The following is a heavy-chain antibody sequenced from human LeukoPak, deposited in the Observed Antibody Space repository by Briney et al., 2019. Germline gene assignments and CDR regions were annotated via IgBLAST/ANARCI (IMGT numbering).Heavy chain of an antibody. D-gene: IGHD5-12*01. J-gene: IGHJ4*02. Sequence: GGSLRLSCAASGFTFSSYGMHWVRQAPGKGLEWVAFIRYDGSNKYYADSVKGRFTISRDDSKNTLYLQMNSLRAEDTAVYYCAKDGATSLGYWGQGPLVTVSS. V-gene: IGHV3-30*02. CDR2: IRYDGSNK. CDR3: AKDGATSLGY. CDR1: GFTFSSYG.